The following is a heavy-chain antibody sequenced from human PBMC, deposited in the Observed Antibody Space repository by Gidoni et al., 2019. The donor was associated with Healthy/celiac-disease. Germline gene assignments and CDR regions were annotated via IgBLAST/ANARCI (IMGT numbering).Heavy chain of an antibody. D-gene: IGHD4-17*01. Sequence: QVPLQESGPGLVKPSETLSLTCTVSGGSVSSGSYYWSWIRQPPGKGLEWIGYIYYSGSTNYNPSLKSRVTISVDTSKNQFSLKLSSVTAADTAVYYCARVVTTLAGQDYWGQGTLVTVSS. J-gene: IGHJ4*02. CDR2: IYYSGST. V-gene: IGHV4-61*01. CDR3: ARVVTTLAGQDY. CDR1: GGSVSSGSYY.